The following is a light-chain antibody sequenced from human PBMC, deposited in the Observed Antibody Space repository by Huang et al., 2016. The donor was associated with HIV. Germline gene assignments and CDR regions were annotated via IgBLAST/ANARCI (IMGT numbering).Light chain of an antibody. CDR1: QLVSVN. CDR2: SAS. CDR3: QQYNNGPPWT. Sequence: EIVMTQSPATLSVTPGEGATLSCRATQLVSVNLDWYQQKPGQAPRLLIHSASTRATGIPVRFSGGGSGTDFTLTISRLQSEDSAVYYCQQYNNGPPWTFGQGTKVEIK. J-gene: IGKJ1*01. V-gene: IGKV3-15*01.